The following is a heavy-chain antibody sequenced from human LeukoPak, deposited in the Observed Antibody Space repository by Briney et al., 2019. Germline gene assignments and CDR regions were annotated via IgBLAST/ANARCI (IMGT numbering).Heavy chain of an antibody. Sequence: GASVKVSCKASGGTFSSYAISWVRQAPGQGLEWMGGIIPIFGTANYAQKFQGRVTITTDESTSTAYMELSSLRSGDTAVYYCARAPDYSNYVFVYRGQGTLVTVSS. CDR3: ARAPDYSNYVFVY. D-gene: IGHD4-11*01. CDR1: GGTFSSYA. J-gene: IGHJ4*02. CDR2: IIPIFGTA. V-gene: IGHV1-69*05.